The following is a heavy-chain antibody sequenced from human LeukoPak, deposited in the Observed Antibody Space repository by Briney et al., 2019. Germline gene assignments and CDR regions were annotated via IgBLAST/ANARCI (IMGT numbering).Heavy chain of an antibody. D-gene: IGHD4-23*01. CDR2: VFATGSA. CDR1: GASLTNPTYY. Sequence: SSETLSLTRTVSGASLTNPTYYQWTWIRQPPGKGLELIGKVFATGSAIVNSSLTSRVTISLDTSNSQFSLKLRSVTAEDSAVYYCARFRSGGFYFFDSWGQGALVTVSS. V-gene: IGHV4-61*01. CDR3: ARFRSGGFYFFDS. J-gene: IGHJ4*02.